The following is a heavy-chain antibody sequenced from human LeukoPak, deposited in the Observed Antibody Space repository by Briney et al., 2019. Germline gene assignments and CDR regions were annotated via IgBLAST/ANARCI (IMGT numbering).Heavy chain of an antibody. CDR1: GLTFSSYA. CDR2: ISGSGAVT. V-gene: IGHV3-23*01. Sequence: PGGSLRLSCAASGLTFSSYAISWVRQAPGKGLEWVSAISGSGAVTYYAESVKGRFTISRDNSKNTVYLHMNSLKAEDTAVYYCARGLTTTGFDSWGQGTLVTVSS. CDR3: ARGLTTTGFDS. J-gene: IGHJ5*01. D-gene: IGHD4-17*01.